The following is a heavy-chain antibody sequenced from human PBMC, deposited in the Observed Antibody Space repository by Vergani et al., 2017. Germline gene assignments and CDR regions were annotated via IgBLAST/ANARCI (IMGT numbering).Heavy chain of an antibody. CDR1: GDIFNNYT. J-gene: IGHJ4*02. V-gene: IGHV1-69*02. Sequence: QVHLEQSGTEVKKPGSSVKVSCKVSGDIFNNYTVTWVRQAPGQGLEWMGRIIPIIRLATSAQKFQDRVKITGDTSTNTVYMEMNNLRSEDTAVYYCARVSPGDKSGWEPLDYWGQGTMVTVSS. CDR3: ARVSPGDKSGWEPLDY. D-gene: IGHD4-23*01. CDR2: IIPIIRLA.